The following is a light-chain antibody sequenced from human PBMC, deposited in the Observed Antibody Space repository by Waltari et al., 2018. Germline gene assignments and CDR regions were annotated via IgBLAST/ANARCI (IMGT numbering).Light chain of an antibody. V-gene: IGKV3D-15*01. CDR1: QSIGSN. CDR3: HQYHNWPPWT. Sequence: EISLTQSPATLSVSPGERATLSCRASQSIGSNLAWFQQKPGQAPRLLIYGASTRATGIPARFSGSGSGTDFTLIISSLQSEDFAVYYCHQYHNWPPWTFGQGTKVE. J-gene: IGKJ1*01. CDR2: GAS.